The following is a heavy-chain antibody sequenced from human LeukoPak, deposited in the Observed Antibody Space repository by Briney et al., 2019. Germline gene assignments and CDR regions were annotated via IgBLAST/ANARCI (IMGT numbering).Heavy chain of an antibody. CDR3: TTQYDSSGYYWCYFDY. CDR2: IKSKTDGGTT. D-gene: IGHD3-22*01. V-gene: IGHV3-15*01. Sequence: PGGSLRLSCAASGFTFSNAWMSWVRQAPGKGLEWVARIKSKTDGGTTDYAAPVKGRFTISRDDSKNTLYLQMNSLKTEDTAVYYCTTQYDSSGYYWCYFDYWGQGTLVTVSS. J-gene: IGHJ4*02. CDR1: GFTFSNAW.